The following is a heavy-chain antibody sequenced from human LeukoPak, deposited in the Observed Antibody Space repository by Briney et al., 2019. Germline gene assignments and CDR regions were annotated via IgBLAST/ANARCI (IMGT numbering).Heavy chain of an antibody. CDR2: ISAYNGNT. V-gene: IGHV1-18*01. CDR1: GYTFTSYG. D-gene: IGHD3-10*01. CDR3: ARELNTMVRGVIGWFDP. Sequence: ASVKVSCKASGYTFTSYGISWVRQAPGQGLEWMGWISAYNGNTNYAQKLQGRVTMTTDTSTSTAYMELRSLRSEDTAVYYCARELNTMVRGVIGWFDPWGQGTLVTVSS. J-gene: IGHJ5*02.